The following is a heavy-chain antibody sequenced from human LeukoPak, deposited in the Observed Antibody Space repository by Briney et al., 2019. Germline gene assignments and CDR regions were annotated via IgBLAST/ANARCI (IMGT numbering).Heavy chain of an antibody. D-gene: IGHD3-22*01. V-gene: IGHV3-23*01. CDR1: GFTFDIYA. CDR3: ARDRPNYYESNGHYYRRDGDY. J-gene: IGHJ4*02. Sequence: QPSGSLRLSCAASGFTFDIYAMSWVRQAPGKGPEWVASMCGSAGCTYYAYSVKGRFTISRDNSKNRLYLQMNSLRAEDTAIYYCARDRPNYYESNGHYYRRDGDYWGQGTLVTVSS. CDR2: MCGSAGCT.